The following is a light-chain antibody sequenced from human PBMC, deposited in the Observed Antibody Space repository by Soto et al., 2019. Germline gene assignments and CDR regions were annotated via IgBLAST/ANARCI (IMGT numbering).Light chain of an antibody. CDR3: QQRSNWPPT. CDR2: DAS. CDR1: QGVTTN. J-gene: IGKJ1*01. Sequence: EIVMTQSPATLSVSPGERATLSCRAGQGVTTNLAWYQQKPGQAPRLLIYDASNRATGIPARFSGSGSGTDFTLTISSLEPEDFAVYYCQQRSNWPPTFGQGTKV. V-gene: IGKV3-11*01.